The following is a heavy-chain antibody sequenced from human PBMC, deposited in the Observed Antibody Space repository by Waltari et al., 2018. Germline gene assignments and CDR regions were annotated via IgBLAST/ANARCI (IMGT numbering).Heavy chain of an antibody. Sequence: QVQLVQSGAEVLKPGASVKVSCQASGYTFINYEINWVRQAAGQGLEWMGWMNPNSGATADAQKFQDRITMTRDTSITTAYMELSNLRSDDTAVFYCARGRDLYANFDYNWFDPWGQGTLVTVSS. CDR3: ARGRDLYANFDYNWFDP. D-gene: IGHD2-8*01. CDR1: GYTFINYE. V-gene: IGHV1-8*02. J-gene: IGHJ5*02. CDR2: MNPNSGAT.